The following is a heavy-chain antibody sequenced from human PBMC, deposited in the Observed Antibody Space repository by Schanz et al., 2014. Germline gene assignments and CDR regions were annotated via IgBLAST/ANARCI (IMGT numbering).Heavy chain of an antibody. CDR1: GFTFSSYW. CDR3: AGGDTAGDY. V-gene: IGHV3-7*01. CDR2: IKLDGSEK. Sequence: EVQLVEAGGGLVQPRGSLRLSCAASGFTFSSYWMTWVRQAPGKGLEWVANIKLDGSEKYFVDSVKGRFTISRDNARNSLYLQMNNLRAEDTAVYYCAGGDTAGDYWGQGTLVTVSS. J-gene: IGHJ4*02. D-gene: IGHD2-21*02.